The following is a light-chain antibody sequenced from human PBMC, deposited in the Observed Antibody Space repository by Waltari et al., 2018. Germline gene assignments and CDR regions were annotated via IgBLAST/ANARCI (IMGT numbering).Light chain of an antibody. J-gene: IGKJ1*01. CDR1: QSLVSLYGKSF. V-gene: IGKV2-30*01. Sequence: DVVMTQSPPSLAVTLGQPASISCRASQSLVSLYGKSFLVCFHPRPGQSQRRLLYGVSNRDSGVPDRFSGSGSGTEFTLRIAGVEAEDVGIYYCMQGTHWPRTFGQGTKVEIK. CDR3: MQGTHWPRT. CDR2: GVS.